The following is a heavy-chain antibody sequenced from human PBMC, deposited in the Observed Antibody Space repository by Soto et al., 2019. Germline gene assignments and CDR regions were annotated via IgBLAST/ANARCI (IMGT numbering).Heavy chain of an antibody. CDR1: GDSVSSGGYC. D-gene: IGHD3-16*01. CDR3: ARGRVRGIDY. J-gene: IGHJ4*02. CDR2: IYYSGST. V-gene: IGHV4-31*03. Sequence: QVQLQESGPGLVKPSQTLSLTCTVSGDSVSSGGYCWSWIRQHPGKGLEWIGYIYYSGSTYYNPSIQSRVTISVDTSKNEFSLQLSSVPAAETAVYYCARGRVRGIDYWGQGTLVTVSS.